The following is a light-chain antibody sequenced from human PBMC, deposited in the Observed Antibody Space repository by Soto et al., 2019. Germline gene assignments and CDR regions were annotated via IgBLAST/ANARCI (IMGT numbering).Light chain of an antibody. CDR2: GAS. CDR1: QSVSSH. CDR3: QQRNNWPPVT. Sequence: EIVLTQSPATLSLSPGERATLSCRASQSVSSHLAWYQQKPGQSPRLIIYGASTRAISIPDRLSGSGSGTDFNLTISKLETEDFAVCYCQQRNNWPPVTFGEGTKVDI. J-gene: IGKJ4*01. V-gene: IGKV3-11*01.